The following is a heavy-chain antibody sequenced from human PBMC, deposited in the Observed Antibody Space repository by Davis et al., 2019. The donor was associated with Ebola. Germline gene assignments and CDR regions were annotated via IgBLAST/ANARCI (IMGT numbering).Heavy chain of an antibody. CDR1: GGSFSGYY. Sequence: MPSETLSLTCAVYGGSFSGYYWSWIRQPPGKGLEWIGEINHSGSTNYNPSLKSRVTISVDTSKNQFSLKLSSVTAADTAVYYCARHDYDYVWGSYPPNWFDPWGQGTLVTVSS. CDR3: ARHDYDYVWGSYPPNWFDP. D-gene: IGHD3-16*02. V-gene: IGHV4-34*01. CDR2: INHSGST. J-gene: IGHJ5*02.